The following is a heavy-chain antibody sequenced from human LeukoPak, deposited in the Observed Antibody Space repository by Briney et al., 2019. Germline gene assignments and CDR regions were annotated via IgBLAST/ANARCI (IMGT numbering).Heavy chain of an antibody. J-gene: IGHJ3*02. V-gene: IGHV6-1*01. CDR2: TYYRSKWYN. CDR1: GDSVSSNSAA. CDR3: ARDQPWTTGFDI. Sequence: SQTLSLTCAISGDSVSSNSAAWNWIRQSPSRGLEWLGRTYYRSKWYNDYAVSVKSRIIINPDTSKNQFSLQLNSVTPEDTALYFCARDQPWTTGFDIWGQGTMVTVSS. D-gene: IGHD2-8*02.